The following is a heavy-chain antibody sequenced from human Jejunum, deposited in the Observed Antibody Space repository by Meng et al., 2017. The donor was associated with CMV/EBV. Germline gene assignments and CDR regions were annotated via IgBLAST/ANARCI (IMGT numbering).Heavy chain of an antibody. CDR1: GFSVRSNE. Sequence: CAASGFSVRSNEMSWVRQAPGGGLEWVSSISGGSTHYADSRKGRFTVSRDTSRNTLYLQMNSLISDDTAVYYCTKAGSELDLFSHYWGQGTLVTVSS. J-gene: IGHJ4*02. CDR2: ISGGST. V-gene: IGHV3-38-3*01. D-gene: IGHD1-26*01. CDR3: TKAGSELDLFSHY.